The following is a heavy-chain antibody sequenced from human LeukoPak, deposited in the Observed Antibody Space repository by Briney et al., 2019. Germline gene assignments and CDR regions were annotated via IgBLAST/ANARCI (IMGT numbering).Heavy chain of an antibody. CDR3: ARGLGKNWNPGAIDN. Sequence: PGGSLRLSCAASGFTFSGYYMSWLRQAPGKGLEWVSYISSSGSTIYYADSVKGRFTISRDNAKNSVYLQMNSLRDEDTAVYYCARGLGKNWNPGAIDNWGQGTLVTVSS. J-gene: IGHJ4*02. CDR1: GFTFSGYY. D-gene: IGHD1-1*01. CDR2: ISSSGSTI. V-gene: IGHV3-11*01.